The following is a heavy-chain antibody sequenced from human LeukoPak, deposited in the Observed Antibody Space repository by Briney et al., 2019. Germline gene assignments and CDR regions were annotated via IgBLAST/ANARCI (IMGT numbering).Heavy chain of an antibody. D-gene: IGHD1-26*01. V-gene: IGHV3-30-3*01. CDR1: GFTFSSYA. J-gene: IGHJ5*02. CDR2: ISYDGSNK. CDR3: AKEKIFTYSGSYGWFDP. Sequence: GGSLRLSCAASGFTFSSYAMHWVRQAPGKGLEWVAVISYDGSNKYYADSVKGRFTISRDNSKNTLYLQMNSLRAEDTAVYYCAKEKIFTYSGSYGWFDPWGQGTLVTVSS.